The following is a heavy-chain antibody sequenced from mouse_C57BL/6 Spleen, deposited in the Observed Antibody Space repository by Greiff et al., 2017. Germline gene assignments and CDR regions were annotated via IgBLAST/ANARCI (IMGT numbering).Heavy chain of an antibody. CDR2: IDPSDSET. CDR3: ARVRGDGFAY. D-gene: IGHD1-1*01. V-gene: IGHV1-52*01. CDR1: GYTFTSYW. J-gene: IGHJ3*01. Sequence: QVQLQQPGAELVRPGSSVKLSCKASGYTFTSYWMHWVKQRPVQGLEWIGNIDPSDSETHYNQKFKDKATLTVDKSSSTAYMQLSSLTSEDSAVYYCARVRGDGFAYWGQGTLVTVSA.